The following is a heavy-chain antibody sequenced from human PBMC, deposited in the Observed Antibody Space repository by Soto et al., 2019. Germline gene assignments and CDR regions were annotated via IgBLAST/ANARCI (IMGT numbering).Heavy chain of an antibody. Sequence: TGGSLRLSCAASGFTFDDYAMHWVRQAPGKGLEWVSGISWNSGSIGYADSVKGRFTISRDNAKNSLYLQMNSLRAEDTALYYCAKDSTGPGAFDIWGQGTMVTVSS. CDR1: GFTFDDYA. D-gene: IGHD1-1*01. V-gene: IGHV3-9*01. CDR2: ISWNSGSI. J-gene: IGHJ3*02. CDR3: AKDSTGPGAFDI.